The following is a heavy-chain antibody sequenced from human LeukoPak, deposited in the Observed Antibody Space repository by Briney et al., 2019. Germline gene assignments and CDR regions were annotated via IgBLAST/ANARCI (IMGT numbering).Heavy chain of an antibody. D-gene: IGHD3-10*01. V-gene: IGHV1-46*01. CDR2: INPSGGST. Sequence: ASVKVSCKASGYTFTSYYMHWVRQAPGQGLEWMGIINPSGGSTSYAQKLQGRVTMTTDTSTSTAYMELRSLRSDDTAVYYCARWGSSGSFNYWGQGTLVTVSS. CDR3: ARWGSSGSFNY. CDR1: GYTFTSYY. J-gene: IGHJ4*02.